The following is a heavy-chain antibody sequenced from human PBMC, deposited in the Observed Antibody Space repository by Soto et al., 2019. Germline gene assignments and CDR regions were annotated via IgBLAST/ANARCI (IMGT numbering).Heavy chain of an antibody. J-gene: IGHJ4*02. V-gene: IGHV2-5*02. CDR1: GFSLSSSGVG. CDR3: VHRRIRGTAKAFDH. D-gene: IGHD1-20*01. Sequence: TLVNPTQTLTLTCTFSGFSLSSSGVGVGWIRQPPGRALEWLAVIYWDDDKRYSPSLKSRLTTIKDTAENQVVLTMTNMDAVDTATYYCVHRRIRGTAKAFDHWGQGILVTVSS. CDR2: IYWDDDK.